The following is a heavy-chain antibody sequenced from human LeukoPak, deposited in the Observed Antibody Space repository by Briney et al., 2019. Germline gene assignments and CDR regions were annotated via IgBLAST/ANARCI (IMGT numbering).Heavy chain of an antibody. CDR2: ISYDGSNK. Sequence: GRSLRLSCAASGFTFSSYGMHWVRQAPGKGLEWVAVISYDGSNKYYADSVKGRFTISRDNSKNTLYLQMNSLRAEDTAVYYCARGPAAGLFGYWGQGTLVTVSS. CDR1: GFTFSSYG. V-gene: IGHV3-30*03. J-gene: IGHJ4*02. CDR3: ARGPAAGLFGY. D-gene: IGHD6-13*01.